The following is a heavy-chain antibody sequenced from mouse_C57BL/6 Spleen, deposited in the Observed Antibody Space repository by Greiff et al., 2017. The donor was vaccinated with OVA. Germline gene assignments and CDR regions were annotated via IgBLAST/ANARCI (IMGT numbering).Heavy chain of an antibody. CDR1: GYSITSGYY. D-gene: IGHD2-5*01. CDR3: AREGYSNNERYFDV. V-gene: IGHV3-6*01. J-gene: IGHJ1*03. CDR2: ISYDGSN. Sequence: EVKLVESGPGLVKPSQSLSLTCSVTGYSITSGYYWNWIRQFPGNKLEWMGYISYDGSNNYNPSLKNRISITRDTSKNQFFLKLNSVTTEDTATYYCAREGYSNNERYFDVWGTGTTVTVSS.